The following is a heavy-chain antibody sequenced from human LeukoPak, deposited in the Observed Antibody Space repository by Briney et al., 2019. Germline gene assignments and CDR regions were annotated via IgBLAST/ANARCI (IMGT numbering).Heavy chain of an antibody. CDR2: ISTSSSYI. Sequence: GGSLRLSCAASGFTFSSYGMSWVRQAPGKGLEWVSSISTSSSYIYYADSVKGRFTVSRDNSKNTLYLQMNSLRAEDTAVYYCAKDRVRSSSWYGYFDYWGQGTLVTVSS. V-gene: IGHV3-21*04. CDR1: GFTFSSYG. J-gene: IGHJ4*02. D-gene: IGHD6-13*01. CDR3: AKDRVRSSSWYGYFDY.